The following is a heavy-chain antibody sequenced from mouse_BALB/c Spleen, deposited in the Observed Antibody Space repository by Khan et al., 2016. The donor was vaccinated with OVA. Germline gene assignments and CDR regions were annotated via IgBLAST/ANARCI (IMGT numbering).Heavy chain of an antibody. CDR2: IYPGSDNT. CDR1: GYTFTDYI. J-gene: IGHJ3*01. D-gene: IGHD2-10*02. Sequence: QVQLQQPGPELVKPGASVKMSCKASGYTFTDYIINWVKQRTGQGLEWIGDIYPGSDNTYYNEKFKGKATLTADKSSNTVYMQRSSLTSEDSAVYFCARSGYGTFAYWGQGTLVTVSA. CDR3: ARSGYGTFAY. V-gene: IGHV1-77*01.